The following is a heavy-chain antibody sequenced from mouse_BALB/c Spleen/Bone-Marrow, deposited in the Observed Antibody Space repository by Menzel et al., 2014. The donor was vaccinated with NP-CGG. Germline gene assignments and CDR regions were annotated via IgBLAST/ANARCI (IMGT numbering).Heavy chain of an antibody. CDR1: RFDFSRYW. Sequence: DVQLQESGGGLVQPGGSLKLPCAASRFDFSRYWMSWVRQAPGKGLEWIGEINPDSSTINYTPSLKDKFIISRDNAKNTLYLQMSKVRSEDTALYYCARPGDYDAMDYWGQGTSVTVSS. CDR2: INPDSSTI. CDR3: ARPGDYDAMDY. J-gene: IGHJ4*01. V-gene: IGHV4-1*02.